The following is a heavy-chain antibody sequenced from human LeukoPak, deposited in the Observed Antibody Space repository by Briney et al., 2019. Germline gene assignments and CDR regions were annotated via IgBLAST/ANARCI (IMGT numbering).Heavy chain of an antibody. CDR2: IYYSGST. CDR3: ARGMEELDY. CDR1: GGSISSYY. V-gene: IGHV4-59*08. Sequence: SETLSLTCTVSGGSISSYYWSWIRQPPGKGLEWIGYIYYSGSTNYNPSLKSRVTISVDTSKNQFSLKLSSVTAADTAVYYCARGMEELDYWGQGTLVTVSS. J-gene: IGHJ4*02. D-gene: IGHD1/OR15-1a*01.